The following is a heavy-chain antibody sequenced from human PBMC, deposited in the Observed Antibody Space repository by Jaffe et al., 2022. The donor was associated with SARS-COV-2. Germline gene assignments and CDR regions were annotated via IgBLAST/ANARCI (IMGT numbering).Heavy chain of an antibody. D-gene: IGHD1-26*01. CDR3: ARSGTPSDSGSQGWFDP. CDR1: GGSISSGGYS. J-gene: IGHJ5*02. V-gene: IGHV4-30-2*01. CDR2: IYHSGST. Sequence: QLQLQESGSGLVKPSQTLSLTCAVSGGSISSGGYSWSWIRQPPGKGLEWIGYIYHSGSTYYNPSLKSRVTISVDRSKNQFSLKLSSVTAADTAVYYCARSGTPSDSGSQGWFDPWGQGTLVTVSS.